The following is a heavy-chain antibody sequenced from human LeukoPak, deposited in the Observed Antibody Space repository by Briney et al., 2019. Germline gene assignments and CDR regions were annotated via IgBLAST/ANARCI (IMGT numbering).Heavy chain of an antibody. CDR3: ARELASGD. Sequence: GGSLRLSCAASGFTFSTYWMHWVRQALGKGLVWVSQINTDGNSTTYADSVKGRFTVSRDNAKNTLYLQMNSLRAEDTAVYYCARELASGDWGQGTLVTVSS. D-gene: IGHD6-13*01. CDR2: INTDGNST. CDR1: GFTFSTYW. J-gene: IGHJ4*02. V-gene: IGHV3-74*01.